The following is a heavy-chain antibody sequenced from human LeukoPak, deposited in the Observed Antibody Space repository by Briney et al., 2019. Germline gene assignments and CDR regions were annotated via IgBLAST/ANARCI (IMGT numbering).Heavy chain of an antibody. CDR3: ARGFYSSGWYYFDY. D-gene: IGHD6-19*01. CDR1: GGSISSYY. Sequence: PSETLSLTCTVSGGSISSYYWSWIRQPPGKGLERIGYIYYSGSTNYNPSLKSRVTISVDTSKNQFSLKLSSVTAADTAVYYCARGFYSSGWYYFDYWGQGTLVTVSS. J-gene: IGHJ4*02. V-gene: IGHV4-59*01. CDR2: IYYSGST.